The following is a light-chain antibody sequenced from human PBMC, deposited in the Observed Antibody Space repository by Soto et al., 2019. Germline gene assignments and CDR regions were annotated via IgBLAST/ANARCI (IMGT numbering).Light chain of an antibody. Sequence: EIVMTQSPATLSVSPGGRATISCRASQSVSSNLAWYQQKPGQDPRLLIYGASTRATGIPATFSGSGSGTEFTLTISRVQSEDVDVYYCQQYNNWPPLSFGGGTKVEIK. V-gene: IGKV3-15*01. CDR1: QSVSSN. J-gene: IGKJ4*01. CDR3: QQYNNWPPLS. CDR2: GAS.